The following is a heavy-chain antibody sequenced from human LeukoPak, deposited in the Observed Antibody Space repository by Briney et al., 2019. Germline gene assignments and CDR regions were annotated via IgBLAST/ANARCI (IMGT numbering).Heavy chain of an antibody. Sequence: ASVKVSCKASGGTFSSYAISWVRQAPGQGLEWMGGIIPIFGTANYAQKLQGRVTITTDESTSTAYMELSSLRSEDTAVYYCARTPDIVATITWSDPWGQGTLVTVSS. CDR2: IIPIFGTA. CDR1: GGTFSSYA. J-gene: IGHJ5*02. D-gene: IGHD5-12*01. V-gene: IGHV1-69*05. CDR3: ARTPDIVATITWSDP.